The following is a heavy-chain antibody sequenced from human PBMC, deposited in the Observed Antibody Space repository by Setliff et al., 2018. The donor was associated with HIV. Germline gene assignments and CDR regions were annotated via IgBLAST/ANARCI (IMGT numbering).Heavy chain of an antibody. CDR1: GGSISSYY. J-gene: IGHJ5*02. Sequence: KSSETLSLTCAVSGGSISSYYWSWIRQPPGKGLEWIGYIYYSGTTNYNPSLKSRVTISVDTSKNQFSLKLSSLTAADTAVYYCARDHYDSSGYFSPSWFDPWGQGTLVTVSS. CDR3: ARDHYDSSGYFSPSWFDP. V-gene: IGHV4-59*01. D-gene: IGHD3-22*01. CDR2: IYYSGTT.